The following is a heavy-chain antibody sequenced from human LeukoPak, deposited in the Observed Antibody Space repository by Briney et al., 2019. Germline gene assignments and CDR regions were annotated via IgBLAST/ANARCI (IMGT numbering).Heavy chain of an antibody. J-gene: IGHJ4*02. D-gene: IGHD3-16*02. CDR1: GGSISSSSYY. CDR3: ARENYDYVWGSYRPTH. CDR2: IYYRGST. Sequence: PSETLSLTCTVSGGSISSSSYYWGWIRQPPGKGLEWIGSIYYRGSTYYNPSLKSRVTISVDTSKNQFSLKLSSVTAADTAVYYCARENYDYVWGSYRPTHWGQGTLVTVSS. V-gene: IGHV4-39*02.